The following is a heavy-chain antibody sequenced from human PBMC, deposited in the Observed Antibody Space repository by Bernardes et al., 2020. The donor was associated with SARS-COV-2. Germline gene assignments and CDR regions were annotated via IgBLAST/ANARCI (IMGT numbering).Heavy chain of an antibody. V-gene: IGHV1-18*04. CDR1: GDTFTDYG. CDR3: ATMIRASDY. D-gene: IGHD3-10*01. CDR2: ISFYTGQT. J-gene: IGHJ4*02. Sequence: ASVKVSCKASGDTFTDYGFSWVRQAPGQGLEWMGWISFYTGQTSYALRFQGRVTMTTDTATRTAFMELRSLRSDDTAMYYCATMIRASDYWGQGTLFTVAS.